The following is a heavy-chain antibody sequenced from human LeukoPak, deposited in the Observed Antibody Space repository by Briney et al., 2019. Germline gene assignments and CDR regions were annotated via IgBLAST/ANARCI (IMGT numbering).Heavy chain of an antibody. Sequence: GGSLRLSCAASGFTFSSYAMSWVRQAPGKGLKWVSTINDNGAGTYYADSVKGRFTISRDNSYNTVSLQMNSLRDEDTGVYYCARDYLRIAVAGTPGAFDYWGQGTLVTVSS. CDR2: INDNGAGT. D-gene: IGHD6-19*01. CDR3: ARDYLRIAVAGTPGAFDY. J-gene: IGHJ4*02. V-gene: IGHV3-23*01. CDR1: GFTFSSYA.